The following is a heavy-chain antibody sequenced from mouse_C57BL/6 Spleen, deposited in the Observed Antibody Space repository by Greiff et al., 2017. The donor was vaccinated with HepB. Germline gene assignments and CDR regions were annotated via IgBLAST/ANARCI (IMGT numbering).Heavy chain of an antibody. CDR2: INPSSGYT. CDR3: ARSGDYDSIDY. J-gene: IGHJ2*01. V-gene: IGHV1-7*01. Sequence: QVQLQQSGAELAKPGASVKLSCKASGYTFTSYWMHWVKQRPGQGLEWIGYINPSSGYTKYNQKFKDKATLTAAKSSSTAYMQLSSLTYEDSAVYYCARSGDYDSIDYWGQGTTLTVSS. CDR1: GYTFTSYW. D-gene: IGHD2-4*01.